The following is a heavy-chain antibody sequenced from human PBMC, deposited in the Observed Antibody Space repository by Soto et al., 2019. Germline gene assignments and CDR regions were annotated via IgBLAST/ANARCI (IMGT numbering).Heavy chain of an antibody. CDR3: VKDDSLLEFGGARRPMWYYFDY. D-gene: IGHD3-16*01. V-gene: IGHV3-23*01. CDR2: IGSIGNT. J-gene: IGHJ4*02. CDR1: GFTFRNYD. Sequence: PLRLSCKSSGFTFRNYDMHWVRHYICRSLGWVSAIGSIGNTYYSDSVKGRFTISRDNSKNTLYLQMNSLRAQDTAVYYCVKDDSLLEFGGARRPMWYYFDYWGQGTLVTVSS.